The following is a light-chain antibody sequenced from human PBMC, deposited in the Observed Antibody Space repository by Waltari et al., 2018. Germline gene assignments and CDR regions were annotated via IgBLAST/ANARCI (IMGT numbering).Light chain of an antibody. V-gene: IGKV4-1*01. CDR3: QQYYSPPPLFT. J-gene: IGKJ3*01. CDR2: WAS. Sequence: DIVMTQSTDSLAVSLGERATINCKSSQTVLDSSNNRNYLTWYQQNPVQPPKLLIYWASSRESGVPDRFSGSGSGTDFTLTITSLQAEDVAVYYCQQYYSPPPLFTFGPGTKVDIK. CDR1: QTVLDSSNNRNY.